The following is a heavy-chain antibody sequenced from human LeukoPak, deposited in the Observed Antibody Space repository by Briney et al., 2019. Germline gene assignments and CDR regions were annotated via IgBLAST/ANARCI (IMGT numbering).Heavy chain of an antibody. J-gene: IGHJ4*02. D-gene: IGHD4-17*01. CDR1: GFTFSSYA. CDR3: ASYGDFDY. CDR2: ISSSSSYI. V-gene: IGHV3-21*01. Sequence: GGSLRLSCAASGFTFSSYAMHWVRQAPGKGLEWVSSISSSSSYIYYADSVKGRFTISRDNAKNSLYLQMNSLRAEDTAVYYCASYGDFDYWGQGTLVTVSS.